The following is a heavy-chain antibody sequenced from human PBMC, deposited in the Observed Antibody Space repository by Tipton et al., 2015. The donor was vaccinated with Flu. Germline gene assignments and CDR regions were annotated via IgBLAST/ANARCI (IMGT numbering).Heavy chain of an antibody. CDR2: MYHNGPT. CDR3: ARGRQEGEANRYFDY. J-gene: IGHJ4*02. D-gene: IGHD3-16*01. V-gene: IGHV4-39*07. Sequence: LRLSCTVSGGSININYYWGWIRQPPGKGLEWIGRMYHNGPTYYNPSLKSRVTTSIDTSKNQFSLKLDSVTAADTAVYYCARGRQEGEANRYFDYWGQGTLVTVSS. CDR1: GGSININYY.